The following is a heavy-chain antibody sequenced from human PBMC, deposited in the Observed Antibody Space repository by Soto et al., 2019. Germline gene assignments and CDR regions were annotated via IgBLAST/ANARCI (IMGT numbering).Heavy chain of an antibody. CDR1: GGSVSSGSDF. CDR3: AREFSGNGNFDY. CDR2: ISYSGST. J-gene: IGHJ4*02. V-gene: IGHV4-61*01. Sequence: QVQLQESGPGLVKPSETLSLTCTVSGGSVSSGSDFWNWIRQPPGKGLEWIGYISYSGSTNYSPSLRSRGTISVDTSKKQFSLKLSSVTAADTAVYYCAREFSGNGNFDYWGQGTLVTVSS. D-gene: IGHD5-12*01.